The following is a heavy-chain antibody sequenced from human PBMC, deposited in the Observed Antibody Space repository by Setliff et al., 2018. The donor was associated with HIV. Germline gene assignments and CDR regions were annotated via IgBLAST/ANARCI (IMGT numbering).Heavy chain of an antibody. Sequence: PSETLSLTCTVSGGSISTGGYYWSWIRQHPGKGLEWIGYIYNSGGTYYNPSLKSRITMSIDTSKNQFSLKLNSVTAADTAVYFYARASRWGSIPFDYWGQGTLVTVSS. D-gene: IGHD2-21*01. V-gene: IGHV4-31*03. J-gene: IGHJ4*02. CDR2: IYNSGGT. CDR3: ARASRWGSIPFDY. CDR1: GGSISTGGYY.